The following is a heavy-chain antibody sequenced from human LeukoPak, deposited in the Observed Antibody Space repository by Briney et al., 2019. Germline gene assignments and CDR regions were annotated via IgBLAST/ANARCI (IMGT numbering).Heavy chain of an antibody. CDR1: GFTFRDYW. D-gene: IGHD2-8*02. Sequence: GGSLRLSCAASGFTFRDYWMHWVRQVPGKGLLWVSHINSDGSITDYADSVKGRFTISRDNARNTLSLQMDSLRVEDTTVYYCARNPTGDYDYWGQGALVTVSS. CDR3: ARNPTGDYDY. CDR2: INSDGSIT. J-gene: IGHJ4*02. V-gene: IGHV3-74*01.